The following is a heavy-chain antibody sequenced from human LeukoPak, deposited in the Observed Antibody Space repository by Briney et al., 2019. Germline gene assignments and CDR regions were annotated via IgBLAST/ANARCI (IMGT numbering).Heavy chain of an antibody. Sequence: SETLSLTCVVSGFRISRTHFWGWIRQAPGKEMGWLGSVFHTGITYYNPSVRGRVTISVDTSNNQFSLNLYSATAADTAVYYCARVAAGNTMFDFWGRGTLVAVSS. CDR3: ARVAAGNTMFDF. CDR1: GFRISRTHF. D-gene: IGHD6-19*01. CDR2: VFHTGIT. V-gene: IGHV4-38-2*01. J-gene: IGHJ4*02.